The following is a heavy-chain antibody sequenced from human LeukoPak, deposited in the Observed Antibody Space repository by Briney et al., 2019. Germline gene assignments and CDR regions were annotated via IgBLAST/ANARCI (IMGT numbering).Heavy chain of an antibody. CDR3: ARDDKSIFGVVIPRVYYYMDV. V-gene: IGHV4-34*01. CDR1: GGSFSGYY. Sequence: PSETLSLTCAVYGGSFSGYYWSWIRQPPGKGLEWIGEINHSGSTNYNPSLKSRVTISVDTSKNQFSLKLSSVTAADTAVYYCARDDKSIFGVVIPRVYYYMDVWGKGTTVTVSS. J-gene: IGHJ6*03. D-gene: IGHD3-3*01. CDR2: INHSGST.